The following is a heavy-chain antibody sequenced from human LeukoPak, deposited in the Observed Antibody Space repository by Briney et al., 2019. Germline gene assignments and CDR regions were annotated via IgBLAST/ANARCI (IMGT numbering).Heavy chain of an antibody. CDR3: AREGLNMVRGVIPKEAWGWFDP. J-gene: IGHJ5*02. V-gene: IGHV4-61*02. CDR2: IYTSGST. D-gene: IGHD3-10*01. CDR1: GGSISSGGHY. Sequence: PSETLSLTCTVSGGSISSGGHYWNWIRQPAGKGLEWIGRIYTSGSTNYNPSLKSRVTVSVDTSKNQFSLKLSSVTAADTAVYYCAREGLNMVRGVIPKEAWGWFDPWGQGTLVTVSS.